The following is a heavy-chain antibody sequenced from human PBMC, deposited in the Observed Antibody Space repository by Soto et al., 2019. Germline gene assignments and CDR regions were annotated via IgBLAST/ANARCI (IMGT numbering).Heavy chain of an antibody. V-gene: IGHV3-21*01. CDR1: GFTFSSYS. CDR3: ARETPSGSSAGFDY. Sequence: LRLSCAASGFTFSSYSMNWVRQARGKGLEWVSSISSSSSYIYYADSVKGRFTISRDNAKNSLYLQMNSLRAEDTAVYYCARETPSGSSAGFDYWGQGTLVTVSS. CDR2: ISSSSSYI. J-gene: IGHJ4*02. D-gene: IGHD1-26*01.